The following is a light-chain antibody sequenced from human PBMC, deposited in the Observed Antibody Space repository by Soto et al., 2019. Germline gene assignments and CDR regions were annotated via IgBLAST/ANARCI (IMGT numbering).Light chain of an antibody. CDR2: GAS. J-gene: IGKJ1*01. V-gene: IGKV3-20*01. CDR3: QRYATSPPRT. Sequence: EIVLTQSPGTLSLSLGERATLSCRASQSVSNNFLAWYQQKPGQAPRLLIYGASSRATGIPDRFSGRGSGTDFTLTISRLETEDFGVYYCQRYATSPPRTFGQGTKVDIK. CDR1: QSVSNNF.